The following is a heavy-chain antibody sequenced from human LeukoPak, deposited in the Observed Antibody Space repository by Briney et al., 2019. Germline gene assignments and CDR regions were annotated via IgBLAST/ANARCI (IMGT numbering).Heavy chain of an antibody. CDR2: ISGSGGST. CDR3: AKVLRYSYGSSY. J-gene: IGHJ4*02. V-gene: IGHV3-23*01. D-gene: IGHD5-18*01. Sequence: GALRLSCAVSGFAFSSYAMSWVRQAPGKGLEWVSAISGSGGSTYYADSVKGRFTISRDNSKNTLYLQMNSLRAEDTAVYYCAKVLRYSYGSSYWGQGTLVTVSS. CDR1: GFAFSSYA.